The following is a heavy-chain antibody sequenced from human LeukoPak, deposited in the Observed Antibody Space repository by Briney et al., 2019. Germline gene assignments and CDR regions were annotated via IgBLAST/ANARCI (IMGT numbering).Heavy chain of an antibody. CDR1: GGSFSGYY. J-gene: IGHJ4*02. D-gene: IGHD2-2*01. Sequence: SETLSLTCAVYGGSFSGYYWSWIRQPPGKGLEWIGEINHSGSTNYNPSLKSRVTISVDTSKNQFSLKLSSVTAADTAVYYCARGLYCSSTSCRPDYWGQGTLVTVSS. V-gene: IGHV4-34*01. CDR2: INHSGST. CDR3: ARGLYCSSTSCRPDY.